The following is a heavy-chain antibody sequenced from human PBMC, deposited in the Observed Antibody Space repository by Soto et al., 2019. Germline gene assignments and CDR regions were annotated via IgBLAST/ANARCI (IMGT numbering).Heavy chain of an antibody. J-gene: IGHJ3*02. CDR2: ISGGGGST. Sequence: GGSLRLSCVASGFTFTNYAMNWVRQAPGKGLEWVSGISGGGGSTYYADSVKGRFPISRDTSKNTLYLQMNSLRADDTAVYYCAKGSIVVVTVIRPDDAFDIWGQGTMVTVSS. D-gene: IGHD2-21*02. CDR1: GFTFTNYA. CDR3: AKGSIVVVTVIRPDDAFDI. V-gene: IGHV3-23*01.